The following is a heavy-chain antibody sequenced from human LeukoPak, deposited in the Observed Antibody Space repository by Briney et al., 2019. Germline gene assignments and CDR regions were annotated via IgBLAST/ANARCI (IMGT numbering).Heavy chain of an antibody. D-gene: IGHD6-13*01. V-gene: IGHV1-2*04. CDR1: GYTFTGYY. CDR2: INPNSGGT. Sequence: ASVKVSCKASGYTFTGYYMHWVRQAPGQGLEWMGWINPNSGGTNYAQKFQGWVTMTRDTSISTAYMELSRLRSDDTAVYYCARGESSSWYRNYYYGMDVWGEGTTVTVSS. CDR3: ARGESSSWYRNYYYGMDV. J-gene: IGHJ6*04.